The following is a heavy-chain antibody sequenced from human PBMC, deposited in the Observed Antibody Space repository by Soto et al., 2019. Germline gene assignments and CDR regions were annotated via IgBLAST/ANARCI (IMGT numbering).Heavy chain of an antibody. Sequence: GGSLRLSCAASGFTFSSYSMNWVRQAPGKGLEWVSSISSSSYIYYADSVKGRFTISRDNSKNTLYLQMNSLRAEDTALYYCARDSRNRNFFDYWGQGTLVTVSS. V-gene: IGHV3-21*04. CDR1: GFTFSSYS. CDR3: ARDSRNRNFFDY. D-gene: IGHD2-2*01. J-gene: IGHJ4*02. CDR2: ISSSSYI.